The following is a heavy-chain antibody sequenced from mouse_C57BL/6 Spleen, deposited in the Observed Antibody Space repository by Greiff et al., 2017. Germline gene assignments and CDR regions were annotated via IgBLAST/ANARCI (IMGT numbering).Heavy chain of an antibody. V-gene: IGHV14-4*01. J-gene: IGHJ1*03. CDR1: GFNIKDDY. D-gene: IGHD1-1*01. CDR3: TKGANYYGSSHWYFDV. Sequence: VQLQQSGAELVRPGASVKLSCTASGFNIKDDYMHWVKQRPEQGLAWIGWIDPENGDTEYASKFQGKATITADTSSNTAYLQLSSLTSEDTAVYYCTKGANYYGSSHWYFDVWGTGTTVTVSS. CDR2: IDPENGDT.